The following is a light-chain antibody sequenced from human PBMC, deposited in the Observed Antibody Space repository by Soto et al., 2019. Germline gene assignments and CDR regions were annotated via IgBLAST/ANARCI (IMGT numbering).Light chain of an antibody. CDR3: CSYAGDNTFI. CDR2: EGS. Sequence: QSALTQPASVSGSPGQSITISCTGTSSDVGNYNHVSWYQHYPGKAPKLIIYEGSKRPSGVSNRSSGSKSGNTASLTISGLQAEDEADYYCCSYAGDNTFIFGGGTKLTVL. V-gene: IGLV2-23*03. J-gene: IGLJ2*01. CDR1: SSDVGNYNH.